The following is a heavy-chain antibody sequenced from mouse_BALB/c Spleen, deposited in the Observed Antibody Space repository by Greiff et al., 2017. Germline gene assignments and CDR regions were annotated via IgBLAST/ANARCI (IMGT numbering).Heavy chain of an antibody. CDR3: TSPYGSSYGFAY. V-gene: IGHV1S81*02. CDR2: INPSNGGT. D-gene: IGHD1-1*01. CDR1: GYTFTSYY. Sequence: QVQLQQSGAELVKPGASVKLSCKASGYTFTSYYMYWVKQRPGQGLEWIGEINPSNGGTNINEKFKSKATLNVDKSSSTAYMQLSSLTSEDSAVYYCTSPYGSSYGFAYWGQGTLVTVSA. J-gene: IGHJ3*01.